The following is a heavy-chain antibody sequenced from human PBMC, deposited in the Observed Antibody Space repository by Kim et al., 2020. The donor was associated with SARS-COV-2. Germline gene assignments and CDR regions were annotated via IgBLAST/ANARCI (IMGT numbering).Heavy chain of an antibody. V-gene: IGHV3-53*01. CDR1: GFTVSSSY. J-gene: IGHJ6*02. Sequence: GGSLRLSCAASGFTVSSSYMSWVRQAPGKGLEWVSIIYSDGTTSYADSVKGRFTISRDNSKNTLSLQMNSLRAEDTAVYYCAREWVLPATKNLYFYYGMDVWGQGTTVTVSS. D-gene: IGHD2-8*01. CDR3: AREWVLPATKNLYFYYGMDV. CDR2: IYSDGTT.